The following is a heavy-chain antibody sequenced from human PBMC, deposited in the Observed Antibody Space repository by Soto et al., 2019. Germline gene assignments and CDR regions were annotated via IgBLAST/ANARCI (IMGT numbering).Heavy chain of an antibody. J-gene: IGHJ4*02. D-gene: IGHD2-15*01. CDR1: GYTFTSYD. Sequence: ASVKVSCKASGYTFTSYDINWVRQATGQGLEWMGWMNPNSGNTGYAQKFQGRVTMTRNTSISTAYMELSSLRSEDTAVYYCARGITGTNGRYLYCSGGSCYRNYWGQGTLVTVSS. CDR3: ARGITGTNGRYLYCSGGSCYRNY. CDR2: MNPNSGNT. V-gene: IGHV1-8*01.